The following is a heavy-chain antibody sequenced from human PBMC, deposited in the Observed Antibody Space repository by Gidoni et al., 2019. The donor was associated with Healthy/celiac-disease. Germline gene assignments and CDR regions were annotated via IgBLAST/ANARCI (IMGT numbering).Heavy chain of an antibody. J-gene: IGHJ4*02. CDR2: ISGSGGST. CDR1: GFPFSRYA. Sequence: EVQLLESGGGLVQPGGSLRLSCAASGFPFSRYAMGWVRQAQRKGLEWIAAISGSGGSTYYADSVKGRFTISRDNSKNTLYLQMNSLRAEDTSVYYCAKVEEGSIAVAVFDYWGQGTLVTVSS. D-gene: IGHD6-19*01. CDR3: AKVEEGSIAVAVFDY. V-gene: IGHV3-23*01.